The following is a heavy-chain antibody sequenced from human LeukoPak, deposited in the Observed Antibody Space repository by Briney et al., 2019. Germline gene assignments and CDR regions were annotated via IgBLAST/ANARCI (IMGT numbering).Heavy chain of an antibody. J-gene: IGHJ2*01. Sequence: SWIRQPPGKGLEWIGYIYNSGTIYYNPSLKSRLTISVDTSRNQFSLRLRSVTAADTAVYYCATAPLPATMWNWYFDLWGRGTLVTVSS. CDR2: IYNSGTI. D-gene: IGHD2-2*01. V-gene: IGHV4-30-4*01. CDR3: ATAPLPATMWNWYFDL.